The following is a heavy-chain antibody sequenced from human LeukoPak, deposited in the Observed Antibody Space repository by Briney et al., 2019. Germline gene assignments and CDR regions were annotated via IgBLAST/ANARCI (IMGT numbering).Heavy chain of an antibody. CDR1: GGSMSSYY. CDR2: IYSSGST. V-gene: IGHV4-4*07. D-gene: IGHD4-23*01. J-gene: IGHJ6*02. Sequence: SETLSLTRTVSGGSMSSYYWTWIRQPAGKGLEWIGRIYSSGSTSYPSLKSRITMSVDTSKNQFSLKVYSVTAADTAVYYCARAVDARDGMDVWGLGTTVSVSS. CDR3: ARAVDARDGMDV.